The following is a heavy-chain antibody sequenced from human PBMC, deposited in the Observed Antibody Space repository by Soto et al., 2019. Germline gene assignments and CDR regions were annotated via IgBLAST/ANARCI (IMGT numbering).Heavy chain of an antibody. J-gene: IGHJ6*03. D-gene: IGHD3-3*02. Sequence: ASVKVSCKASGYTFTGYYMHWVRQAPGQRLEWMGWINPNSGGTNYAQKFQGWVTMTRDTSISTAYMELSSLRSEDTAVYYCARGLALSYYYYYMDVWGKGTTVTVSS. CDR2: INPNSGGT. V-gene: IGHV1-2*04. CDR1: GYTFTGYY. CDR3: ARGLALSYYYYYMDV.